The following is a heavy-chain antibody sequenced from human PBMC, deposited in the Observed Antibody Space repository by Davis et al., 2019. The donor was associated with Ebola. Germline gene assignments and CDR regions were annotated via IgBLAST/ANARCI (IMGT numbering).Heavy chain of an antibody. Sequence: SETLSLTCTVSGGSISSSSYYWGWIRQPPGKGLEWIGSIYYSGSTNYNPSLKSRVTISVDESKNRFSLKLRSVTAAATAVYYCASRVYSPAYYYYYYYGIDVWGQGTTVTVSS. V-gene: IGHV4-39*07. J-gene: IGHJ6*02. CDR2: IYYSGST. D-gene: IGHD2-15*01. CDR1: GGSISSSSYY. CDR3: ASRVYSPAYYYYYYYGIDV.